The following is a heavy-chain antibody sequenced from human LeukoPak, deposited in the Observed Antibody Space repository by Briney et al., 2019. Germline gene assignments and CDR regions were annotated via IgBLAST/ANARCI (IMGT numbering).Heavy chain of an antibody. CDR1: GGSFSGYY. CDR3: AIAAAGTSHWFDP. Sequence: SETQSLTCAVYGGSFSGYYWSWIRQPPGKGLEWIGEINHSGSTNYNPSLKSRVTISVDTSKNQFSLKLSSVTAADTAVYYCAIAAAGTSHWFDPWGQGTLVTVSS. CDR2: INHSGST. D-gene: IGHD6-13*01. V-gene: IGHV4-34*01. J-gene: IGHJ5*02.